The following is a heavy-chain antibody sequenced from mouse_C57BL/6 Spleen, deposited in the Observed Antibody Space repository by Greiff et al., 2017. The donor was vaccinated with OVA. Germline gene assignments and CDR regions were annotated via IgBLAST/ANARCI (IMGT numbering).Heavy chain of an antibody. V-gene: IGHV6-6*01. CDR3: TRRAPITTVVAEGAMDY. J-gene: IGHJ4*01. D-gene: IGHD1-1*01. CDR2: IRNKANNHAT. Sequence: EVKLVESGGGLVQPGGSMKLSCAASGFTFSDAWMDWVRQSPEKGLEWVAEIRNKANNHATYYAESVKGRFTISRDDSKSSVYLQMNSLRAEDTGSYYGTRRAPITTVVAEGAMDYWGQGTSVTVSS. CDR1: GFTFSDAW.